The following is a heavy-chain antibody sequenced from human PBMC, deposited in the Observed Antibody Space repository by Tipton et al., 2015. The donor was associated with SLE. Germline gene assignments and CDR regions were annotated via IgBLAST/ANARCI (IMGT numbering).Heavy chain of an antibody. J-gene: IGHJ6*02. CDR1: GFTVSGNY. CDR2: IYAGGAT. V-gene: IGHV3-53*01. D-gene: IGHD6-13*01. Sequence: SLRLSCAASGFTVSGNYMNWVRQAPGKGLEWVSVIYAGGATYYADSVKGRFTISRDNSKNTLYLQINSLRAEDTAVYYCAGEGIAVAGSHYYYSMDVWGQGTTVTVSS. CDR3: AGEGIAVAGSHYYYSMDV.